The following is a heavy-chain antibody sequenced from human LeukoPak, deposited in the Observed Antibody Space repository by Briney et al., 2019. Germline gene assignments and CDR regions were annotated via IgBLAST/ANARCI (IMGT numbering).Heavy chain of an antibody. D-gene: IGHD3-22*01. V-gene: IGHV3-23*01. CDR2: ISGSGGST. CDR1: GFTFSSYA. CDR3: AKDLNYYDSSSY. J-gene: IGHJ4*02. Sequence: HAGGSLRLSCAASGFTFSSYAMSWVRQAPGKGLEWVSAISGSGGSTYYADSVKGRFTISRDNSKNTLYLQMNSLRAEDTAVCYCAKDLNYYDSSSYWGQGTLVTVSS.